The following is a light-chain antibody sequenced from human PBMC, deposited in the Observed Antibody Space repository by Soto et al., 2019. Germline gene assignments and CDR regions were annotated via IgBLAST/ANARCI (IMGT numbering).Light chain of an antibody. V-gene: IGKV3-15*01. CDR3: QQYNNWPRT. J-gene: IGKJ1*01. Sequence: IVMTQSPAALSVSPGDSATLSCRASQIVNTNVAWYQQRPGQAPRLLIFAASTRATGVEARFSGSGSGTKFTLTVDSLQSEDFAVYYCQQYNNWPRTFGQGTKVDI. CDR2: AAS. CDR1: QIVNTN.